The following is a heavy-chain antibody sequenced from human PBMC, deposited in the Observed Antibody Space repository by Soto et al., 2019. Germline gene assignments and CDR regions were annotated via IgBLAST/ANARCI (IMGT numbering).Heavy chain of an antibody. V-gene: IGHV3-30*18. CDR3: TKFGTGTIDY. CDR2: ISYDGNTK. CDR1: GFIFSTYD. Sequence: QVQLVESGGGVVQPGRSLRLSCAASGFIFSTYDMHWVRQAPGKGLEWVAIISYDGNTKYYADSVKGRFTISRDNSKNTLYLQMDSLRAEDTAVFYCTKFGTGTIDYWGQGTVVTVSS. D-gene: IGHD1-1*01. J-gene: IGHJ4*02.